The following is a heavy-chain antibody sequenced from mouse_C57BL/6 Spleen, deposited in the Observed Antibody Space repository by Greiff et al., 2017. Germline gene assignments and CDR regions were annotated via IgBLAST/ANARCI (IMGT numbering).Heavy chain of an antibody. Sequence: QVQLKQSGPELVKPGASVKISCKASGYAFSSSWMNWVKQRPGKGLEWIGRIYPGDGDTNYNGKFKGKATLTADKSSSTAYMQLSSLTSEDSAVYVCARPPDDGSSPYWYLDVWGTGTTVTVSS. CDR1: GYAFSSSW. CDR2: IYPGDGDT. J-gene: IGHJ1*03. CDR3: ARPPDDGSSPYWYLDV. D-gene: IGHD1-1*01. V-gene: IGHV1-82*01.